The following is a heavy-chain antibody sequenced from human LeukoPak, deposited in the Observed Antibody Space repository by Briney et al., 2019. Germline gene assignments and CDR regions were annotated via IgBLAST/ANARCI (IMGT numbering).Heavy chain of an antibody. V-gene: IGHV3-48*02. D-gene: IGHD3-22*01. CDR1: GFTSSSYS. CDR3: ARADSSGYYYRSGVDY. J-gene: IGHJ4*02. Sequence: GGSLRLSCAASGFTSSSYSMNRVRQAPGKGLEWVSYISSSSSTIYYADSVKGRFTISRDNAKNSLYLQMNSLRDEDTAVYYCARADSSGYYYRSGVDYWGQGTLVTVSS. CDR2: ISSSSSTI.